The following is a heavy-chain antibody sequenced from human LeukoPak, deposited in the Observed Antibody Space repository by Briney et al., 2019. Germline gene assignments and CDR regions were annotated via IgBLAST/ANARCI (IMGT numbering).Heavy chain of an antibody. Sequence: GSLRLSCVASGFTFSDYYMGWIRQAPGKGLEWISYISSSGDSIYYADSVKGRFTISRDDAKNSLYLQMNSLRAEDTAVYYCAELGITMIGGVWGKGTTVTISS. J-gene: IGHJ6*04. V-gene: IGHV3-11*04. D-gene: IGHD3-10*02. CDR2: ISSSGDSI. CDR3: AELGITMIGGV. CDR1: GFTFSDYY.